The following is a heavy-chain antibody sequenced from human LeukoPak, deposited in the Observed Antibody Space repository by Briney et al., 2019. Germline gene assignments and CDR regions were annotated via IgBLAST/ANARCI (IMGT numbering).Heavy chain of an antibody. D-gene: IGHD3-22*01. V-gene: IGHV4-59*11. Sequence: SETLSLTCTVSGGSIYRHYWSWIRQPPGEGLEWIAYIYYDGSTNDNPSLKSRATISLDTSKNQFSLNLTSMTAADTAVYYCARGPGSYDSRGYYGGFDFWGQGIRVTVSS. J-gene: IGHJ4*02. CDR3: ARGPGSYDSRGYYGGFDF. CDR2: IYYDGST. CDR1: GGSIYRHY.